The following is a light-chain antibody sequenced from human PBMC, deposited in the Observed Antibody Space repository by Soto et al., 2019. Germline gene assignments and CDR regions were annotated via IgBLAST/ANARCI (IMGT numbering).Light chain of an antibody. CDR2: KAS. V-gene: IGKV1-5*03. Sequence: DIQMSQSPSTLSGAVGERVTITCRASQTISSLLAWYQQKPGKAPKLLIYKASTLKSGVPSRFSGSGSGTEFTLTISSLQPDDFAIYYCQHYHGYPFTFGPGTKVDIK. J-gene: IGKJ3*01. CDR3: QHYHGYPFT. CDR1: QTISSL.